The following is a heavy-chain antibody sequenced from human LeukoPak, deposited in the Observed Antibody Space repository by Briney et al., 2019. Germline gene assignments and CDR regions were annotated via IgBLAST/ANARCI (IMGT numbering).Heavy chain of an antibody. V-gene: IGHV4-61*02. J-gene: IGHJ5*02. CDR3: ARPRGGDFWSGIFDP. D-gene: IGHD3-3*01. Sequence: PSETLSLTCTVSGGSISSSIYYWSWIRQPAGKGLEWIGRIYTSGSTNYNPSLKSRVTISVDTSKNHFSLKLTSVTAADTAVYYCARPRGGDFWSGIFDPWGQGTEVTVSS. CDR1: GGSISSSIYY. CDR2: IYTSGST.